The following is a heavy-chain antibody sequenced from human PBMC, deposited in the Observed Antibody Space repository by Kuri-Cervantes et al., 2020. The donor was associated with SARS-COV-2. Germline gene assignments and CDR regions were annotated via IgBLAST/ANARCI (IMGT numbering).Heavy chain of an antibody. CDR2: IGTAGDT. D-gene: IGHD2-21*02. CDR3: ARPLAYCGGDCYSREAYYYYYGMDV. CDR1: GFTFSSYD. Sequence: ETLSLSCAASGFTFSSYDMHWVRQATGKGLEWVSAIGTAGDTYYPGSVKGRFTISRDNAKNSLYLQMNSLRAEDTAVYYCARPLAYCGGDCYSREAYYYYYGMDVWGQGTTVTVSS. V-gene: IGHV3-13*01. J-gene: IGHJ6*02.